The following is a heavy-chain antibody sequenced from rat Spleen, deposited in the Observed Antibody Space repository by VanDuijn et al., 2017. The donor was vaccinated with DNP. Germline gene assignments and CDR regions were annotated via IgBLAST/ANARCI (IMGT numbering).Heavy chain of an antibody. Sequence: EVQLVESGGGLVQPGRSLKLSCAASGFTFSDYAMAWVRQAPTEGLECVAYISYHGGSTYYGDSVKGRFTISRDNARSILYLQMDSLGSEDTATYYCTRRDSSLLLHGFFDYWGQGVMVTVSS. CDR2: ISYHGGST. D-gene: IGHD1-1*01. CDR3: TRRDSSLLLHGFFDY. CDR1: GFTFSDYA. J-gene: IGHJ2*01. V-gene: IGHV5-17*01.